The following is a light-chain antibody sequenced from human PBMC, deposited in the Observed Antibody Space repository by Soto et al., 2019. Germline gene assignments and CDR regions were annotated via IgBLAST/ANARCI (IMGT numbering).Light chain of an antibody. V-gene: IGKV1-39*01. CDR2: AAS. Sequence: DIQMTQSPSSLSASVEDRVIITCRASQSISNHLNWYQQKPGKAPKLLIFAASSLQSGVPSRFRGSRSGPDFTLTISSLQPEDFATYYCQQSYSSPPTFGQWTKVEIK. J-gene: IGKJ1*01. CDR3: QQSYSSPPT. CDR1: QSISNH.